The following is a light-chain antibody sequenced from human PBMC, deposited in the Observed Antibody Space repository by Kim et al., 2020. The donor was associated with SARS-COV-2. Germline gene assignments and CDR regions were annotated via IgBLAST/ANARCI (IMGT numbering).Light chain of an antibody. J-gene: IGLJ3*02. Sequence: PGQSVTISFTGTSSGLCGYNLVSWYQQHPGKAPKLMIYEVTKRPSGVPDRFSGSKSDNTASLTVSGLQAEDEADYYCISYAGTTRVFGGGTQLTVL. CDR1: SSGLCGYNL. V-gene: IGLV2-8*01. CDR3: ISYAGTTRV. CDR2: EVT.